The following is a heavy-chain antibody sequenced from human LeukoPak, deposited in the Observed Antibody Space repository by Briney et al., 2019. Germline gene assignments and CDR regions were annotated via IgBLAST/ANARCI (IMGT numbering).Heavy chain of an antibody. J-gene: IGHJ3*01. CDR3: ARQAVARPFDL. V-gene: IGHV3-21*06. CDR2: ISSSSSYI. Sequence: GGSLRLSCAASGFTFSSYSMNWVRQAPGKGLEWVSSISSSSSYIYYADSVKGRFTISRDNAQSSLYLQMNSLRAEDTAVYYCARQAVARPFDLWGQGTMVAVSS. CDR1: GFTFSSYS.